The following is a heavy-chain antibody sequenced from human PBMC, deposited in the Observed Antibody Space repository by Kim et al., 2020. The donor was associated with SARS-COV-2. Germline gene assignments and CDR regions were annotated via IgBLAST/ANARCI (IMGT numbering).Heavy chain of an antibody. CDR1: GYTLTELS. CDR3: ATTLWDYDFWSGAPTAFDV. V-gene: IGHV1-24*01. J-gene: IGHJ3*01. CDR2: FDPEDDKT. D-gene: IGHD3-3*01. Sequence: ASVKVSCKVSGYTLTELSIYWVRQAPGKGLEWVGTFDPEDDKTVSAEKFQGRVTMTEDTSRDTAYLELSSLRSEDTAVYYCATTLWDYDFWSGAPTAFDVWGRGTLVPVSS.